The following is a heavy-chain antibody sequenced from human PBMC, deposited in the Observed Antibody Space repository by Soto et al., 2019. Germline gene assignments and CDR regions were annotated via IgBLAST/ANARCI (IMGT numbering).Heavy chain of an antibody. D-gene: IGHD2-2*01. CDR2: IYHSGST. CDR3: ARDQGVPYCSSTSCYNYYYGMDV. Sequence: PSETLSLTCAVSCGSISSSNWWSWVRQPPGKGLEWIGEIYHSGSTNYNPSLKSRVTISVDKSKNQFSLKLSSVTAADTAVYYCARDQGVPYCSSTSCYNYYYGMDVWGQGTTVTVSS. V-gene: IGHV4-4*02. CDR1: CGSISSSNW. J-gene: IGHJ6*02.